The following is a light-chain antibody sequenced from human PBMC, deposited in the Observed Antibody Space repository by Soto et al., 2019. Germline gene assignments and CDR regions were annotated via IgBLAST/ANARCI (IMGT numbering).Light chain of an antibody. CDR2: GAS. J-gene: IGKJ5*01. CDR1: QSVKTN. Sequence: EIELTQSPGTLAASPGERAALSSSASQSVKTNLAWYQQKPGQAPRLLIYGASSRATDIPSRFSGSGSGTEFTLTISSLQSEDFAVYFCQQYNKWPPTTFGQGTRLEIK. V-gene: IGKV3-15*01. CDR3: QQYNKWPPTT.